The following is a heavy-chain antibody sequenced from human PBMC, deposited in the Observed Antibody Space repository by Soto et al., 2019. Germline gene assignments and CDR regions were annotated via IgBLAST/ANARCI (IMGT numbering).Heavy chain of an antibody. CDR1: GFTVSSNF. CDR3: AKVPYDSSGYNWFDP. Sequence: EVQLVETGGGLIQAGGSLRLSCAASGFTVSSNFMSWVRQAPGKGLEWVSAISGSGGSTYYADSVKGRFTISRDNSKNTLYLQMNSLRAEDTAVYYCAKVPYDSSGYNWFDPWGQGTLVTVSS. V-gene: IGHV3-23*04. D-gene: IGHD3-22*01. CDR2: ISGSGGST. J-gene: IGHJ5*02.